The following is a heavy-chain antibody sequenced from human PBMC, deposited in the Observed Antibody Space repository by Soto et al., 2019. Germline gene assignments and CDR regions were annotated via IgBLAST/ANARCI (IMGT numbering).Heavy chain of an antibody. CDR2: IYYSGST. J-gene: IGHJ5*02. CDR1: GGSISSGGYY. V-gene: IGHV4-31*03. CDR3: ARAPPTPSLRLSSYWFDP. D-gene: IGHD3-16*02. Sequence: PSETLSLTCTVSGGSISSGGYYWSWIRQHPGKGLEWIGYIYYSGSTYYNPSLKSRVTISVDTSKNQFSLELSSVTAADTAVYYCARAPPTPSLRLSSYWFDPWGQGTLVTVSS.